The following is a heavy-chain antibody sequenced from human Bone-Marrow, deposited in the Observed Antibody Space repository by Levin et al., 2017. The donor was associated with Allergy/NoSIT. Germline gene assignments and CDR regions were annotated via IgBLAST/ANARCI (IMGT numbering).Heavy chain of an antibody. CDR2: IRSKVDGGTA. Sequence: PGGSLRLSCAASGFSVTGFTFSTAWMSWVRQAPRKGLEWVGRIRSKVDGGTADYAAPVKGRFSMSRDDSKNVLYLQMNSLKSEDTGVYHCTTVRWLPPDYRYYVLEVWGQGTTVTVSS. J-gene: IGHJ6*02. CDR3: TTVRWLPPDYRYYVLEV. D-gene: IGHD6-19*01. CDR1: GFSVTGFTFSTAW. V-gene: IGHV3-15*01.